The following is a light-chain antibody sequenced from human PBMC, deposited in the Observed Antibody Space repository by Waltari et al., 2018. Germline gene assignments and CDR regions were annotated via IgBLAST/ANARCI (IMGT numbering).Light chain of an antibody. Sequence: EIVLTQSPGTLSLSLGERAPVPCRASQRVSRALAWYQQKPGQAPRLIIDGASTRATGIPDRFSGSGSGTDFSLTISRLEPDDFAVYYCQHYLRLPVTFGQGTTVEI. CDR1: QRVSRA. CDR3: QHYLRLPVT. J-gene: IGKJ1*01. V-gene: IGKV3-20*01. CDR2: GAS.